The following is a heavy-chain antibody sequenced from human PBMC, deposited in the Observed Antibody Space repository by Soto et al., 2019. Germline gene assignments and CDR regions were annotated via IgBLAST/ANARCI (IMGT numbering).Heavy chain of an antibody. CDR1: GFTFSNAW. D-gene: IGHD3-22*01. CDR3: TTDSHSTIIIVRFDY. CDR2: IKSKTDGGTT. Sequence: GGSLRLSCAASGFTFSNAWINWVRQAPGKGLEWVGRIKSKTDGGTTDYAAPVKGRFAISRDDSNNMVYLQMNSLKIEDTAVYYCTTDSHSTIIIVRFDYWGHGTLVTVSS. V-gene: IGHV3-15*07. J-gene: IGHJ4*01.